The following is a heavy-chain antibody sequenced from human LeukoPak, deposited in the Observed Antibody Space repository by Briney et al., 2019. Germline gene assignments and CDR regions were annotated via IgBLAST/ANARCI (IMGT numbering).Heavy chain of an antibody. CDR1: GGSISSSSYY. CDR3: ARGYSNYVEH. J-gene: IGHJ1*01. Sequence: SETLSLTCTVSGGSISSSSYYWGWIRQPPGKGLEWIGSIYYSGSTYYNPSLKSRVTISVDTSKNQFSLKLSSVTAADTAVYYCARGYSNYVEHWGQGTLVTVSS. CDR2: IYYSGST. V-gene: IGHV4-39*07. D-gene: IGHD4-11*01.